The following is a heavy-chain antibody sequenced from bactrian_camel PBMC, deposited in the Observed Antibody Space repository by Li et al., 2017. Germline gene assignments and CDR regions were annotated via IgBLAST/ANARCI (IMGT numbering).Heavy chain of an antibody. CDR3: AADFVSLQLARSYNY. D-gene: IGHD7*01. CDR1: GYSVSEGY. J-gene: IGHJ4*01. CDR2: IDRSGSP. Sequence: HVQLVESGGGSVQAGGSLRLSCVASGYSVSEGYMAWFRQAPGKEREGVAAIDRSGSPTYTYSVKDRFTISKDNVKNTLYLQMNSLEPEDTAMYYCAADFVSLQLARSYNYWGQGTQVTVS. V-gene: IGHV3S53*01.